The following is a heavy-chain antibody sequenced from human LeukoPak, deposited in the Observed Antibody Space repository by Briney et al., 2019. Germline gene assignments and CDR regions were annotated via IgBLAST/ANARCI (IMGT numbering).Heavy chain of an antibody. CDR3: ASYPYDSSGYFFDY. V-gene: IGHV1-69*13. Sequence: ASVTVSCKASGGTFSSYAISWVRQAPGQGLEWMGGIIPIFGTANYAQKFQGRVTITADESTSTAYMELSSLRSEDTAVYYCASYPYDSSGYFFDYWGQGTLVTVSS. CDR2: IIPIFGTA. J-gene: IGHJ4*02. D-gene: IGHD3-22*01. CDR1: GGTFSSYA.